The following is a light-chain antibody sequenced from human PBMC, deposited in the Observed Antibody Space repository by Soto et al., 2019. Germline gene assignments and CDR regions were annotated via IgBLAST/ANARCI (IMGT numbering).Light chain of an antibody. V-gene: IGKV3-15*01. CDR2: VAS. Sequence: EIVMTQSPVTLSVSPGDRATLSCRASQSANSTLAWYQHKPGQTPKLLIYVASTRATGIPAWFSGSGSGTEFTLTISSLQSEDFAVYYCQQYNVWPLTFGGGTKVEFK. CDR3: QQYNVWPLT. CDR1: QSANST. J-gene: IGKJ4*01.